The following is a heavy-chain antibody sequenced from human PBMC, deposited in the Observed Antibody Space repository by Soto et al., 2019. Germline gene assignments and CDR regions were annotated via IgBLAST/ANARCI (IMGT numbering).Heavy chain of an antibody. V-gene: IGHV4-4*07. J-gene: IGHJ5*02. D-gene: IGHD2-21*02. CDR3: ARDQGVVVTADNWFDP. Sequence: SETLSLTCTVSGLSLTDYSLVWIRHPAGKGLEWIGRIFSSGSTNYNPSLKGRITMSLDTSKNQFSLKLNSATATDTAVYFCARDQGVVVTADNWFDPWGQGILVTVSS. CDR2: IFSSGST. CDR1: GLSLTDYS.